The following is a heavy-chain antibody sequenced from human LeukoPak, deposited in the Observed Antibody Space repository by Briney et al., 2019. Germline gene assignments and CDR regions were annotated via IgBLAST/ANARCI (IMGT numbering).Heavy chain of an antibody. J-gene: IGHJ4*02. CDR1: GGSISSYY. CDR2: IYYSGTT. V-gene: IGHV4-59*01. D-gene: IGHD6-13*01. Sequence: SETLSLACTVSGGSISSYYWSWIRQPPGKGLEWIGYIYYSGTTNYNPSLKSRVTISVDTSKNQFSPKLSSVTAADTAVYYCARGVYIAAAQYAYWGQGTLVTVSS. CDR3: ARGVYIAAAQYAY.